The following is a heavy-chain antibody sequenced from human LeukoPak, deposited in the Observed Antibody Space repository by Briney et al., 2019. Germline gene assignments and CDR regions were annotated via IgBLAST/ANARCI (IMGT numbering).Heavy chain of an antibody. D-gene: IGHD4-17*01. J-gene: IGHJ5*02. Sequence: SETLSLTCTVSGGSISSSSYYWGWIRQPPGKGLEWIVSIYYSGSTYYNPSLKSRVTISVDTSKNQYSLKLSSVTAADTAVYYCGGFDYGDYGSRPWGQGTLVTVSS. CDR2: IYYSGST. V-gene: IGHV4-39*07. CDR3: GGFDYGDYGSRP. CDR1: GGSISSSSYY.